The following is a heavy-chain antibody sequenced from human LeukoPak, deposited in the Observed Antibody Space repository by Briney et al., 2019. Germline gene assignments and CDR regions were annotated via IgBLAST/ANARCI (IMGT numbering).Heavy chain of an antibody. V-gene: IGHV1-2*02. CDR1: GYTFTGYY. J-gene: IGHJ4*02. CDR2: INPNSGGT. D-gene: IGHD2-2*02. Sequence: ASVKVSCKASGYTFTGYYMHWVRQAPGQGLEWMGWINPNSGGTNYAQKFQGRVTMTRDTSISTAYMELSRLRSEDTAVYYCASEFGAGYCSSTSCYNPARYDYWGQGTLVTVSS. CDR3: ASEFGAGYCSSTSCYNPARYDY.